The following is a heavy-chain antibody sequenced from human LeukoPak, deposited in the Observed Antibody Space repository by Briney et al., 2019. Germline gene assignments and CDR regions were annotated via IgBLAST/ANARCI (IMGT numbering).Heavy chain of an antibody. D-gene: IGHD5-24*01. CDR3: RRDGFGSLD. Sequence: GGSLRLSWAPSGFTFINAWISLVRQAPGKGLEWVGRIKTTGDGGAIDYAAPMRGTFLISRDDSKNTMFLQMNSLKSEDTAVYYCRRDGFGSLDWGQGCLVTVS. J-gene: IGHJ4*02. CDR1: GFTFINAW. V-gene: IGHV3-15*01. CDR2: IKTTGDGGAI.